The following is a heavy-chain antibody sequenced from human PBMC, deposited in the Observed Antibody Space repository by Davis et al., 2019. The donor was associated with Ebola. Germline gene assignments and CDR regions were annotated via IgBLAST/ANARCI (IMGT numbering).Heavy chain of an antibody. CDR1: GFTFSRYW. J-gene: IGHJ4*02. CDR2: INGDGRTT. V-gene: IGHV3-74*01. CDR3: ARGLSGFDQVTVDY. Sequence: HTGGSLRLSCAVSGFTFSRYWMHWVRQAPGKGLVWVSCINGDGRTTRYADSEKGRVTISRDNAKNTLYLQMNSLRAEDTAVYYCARGLSGFDQVTVDYWGQGTLVTVSS. D-gene: IGHD1-26*01.